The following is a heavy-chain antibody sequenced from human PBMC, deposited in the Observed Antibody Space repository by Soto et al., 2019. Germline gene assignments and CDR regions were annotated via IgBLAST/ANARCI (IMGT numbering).Heavy chain of an antibody. V-gene: IGHV3-23*01. Sequence: GGSLRLSCAASGFTFSSYAMSWVRQAPGKGLEWVSAISGSGGSTYYADSVKGRFTISRDNSKNTLYLQMNSLRAEDTAVYYCAKEGRYCSSTSCYGGPIDYWGQGTLVTVSS. D-gene: IGHD2-2*01. CDR1: GFTFSSYA. CDR2: ISGSGGST. CDR3: AKEGRYCSSTSCYGGPIDY. J-gene: IGHJ4*02.